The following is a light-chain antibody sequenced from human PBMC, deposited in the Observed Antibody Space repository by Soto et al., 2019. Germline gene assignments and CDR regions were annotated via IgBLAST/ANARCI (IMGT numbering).Light chain of an antibody. Sequence: QSALTQPASVSGSPGQSITISCTGTSSDVGSYNLVSWYQQHPGKAPKLIIYEGSKRPSGVSNRFSGSKSGNTASLTISGLQAEDEADYYCCSYAGSSTPYVFGTVTKLTVL. CDR1: SSDVGSYNL. CDR3: CSYAGSSTPYV. V-gene: IGLV2-23*01. J-gene: IGLJ1*01. CDR2: EGS.